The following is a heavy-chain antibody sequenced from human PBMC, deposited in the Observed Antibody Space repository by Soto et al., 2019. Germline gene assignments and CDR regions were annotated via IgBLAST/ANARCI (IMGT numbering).Heavy chain of an antibody. Sequence: QVQLVQSGAEVKKPGASVKVSCKASGYTFSSYGISWVRQAPGQGLEWRGWISPYNGHTNYAQQLQGRVTMTTDTSTSTANMQLRSLRSADTAVYYCARDIYGDLGYWGQGTLVTVSS. D-gene: IGHD4-17*01. V-gene: IGHV1-18*01. CDR1: GYTFSSYG. J-gene: IGHJ4*02. CDR3: ARDIYGDLGY. CDR2: ISPYNGHT.